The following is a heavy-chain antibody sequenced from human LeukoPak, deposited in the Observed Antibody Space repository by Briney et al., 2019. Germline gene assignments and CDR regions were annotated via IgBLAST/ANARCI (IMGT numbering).Heavy chain of an antibody. D-gene: IGHD3-22*01. CDR3: ARDASSYYYDSSGYYFGY. CDR1: GFTFSSYE. Sequence: PGGSLRLSCAASGFTFSSYEMNWVRQAPGKGLEWVSYISSSGSTIYYADSVKGRFTISRDNSKNTLYLQMNSLRAEDTAVYYCARDASSYYYDSSGYYFGYWGQGTLVTVSS. CDR2: ISSSGSTI. J-gene: IGHJ4*02. V-gene: IGHV3-48*03.